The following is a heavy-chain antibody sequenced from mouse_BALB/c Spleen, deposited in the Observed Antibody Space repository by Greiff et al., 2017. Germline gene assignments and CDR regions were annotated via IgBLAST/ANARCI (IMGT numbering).Heavy chain of an antibody. CDR1: GFTFSSYT. V-gene: IGHV5-12-2*01. D-gene: IGHD2-3*01. Sequence: EVKLVESGGGLVQPGGSLKLSCAASGFTFSSYTMSWVRQTPEKRLEWVAYISNGGGSTYYPDTVKGRFTISRDNAKNTLYLQMSSLKSEDTAMYYCARERDYDGYPAWFAYWGQGTLVTVSA. J-gene: IGHJ3*01. CDR2: ISNGGGST. CDR3: ARERDYDGYPAWFAY.